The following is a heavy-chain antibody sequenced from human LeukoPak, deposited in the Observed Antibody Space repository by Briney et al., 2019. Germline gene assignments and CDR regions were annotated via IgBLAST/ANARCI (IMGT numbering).Heavy chain of an antibody. J-gene: IGHJ4*02. Sequence: PGGSLRLSCAASGFTFSSFGMHWVRQAPGKGLEWVAFIRYDGSNKYYADSVKGRFTISRDNSKNTLYLQMNSLRAEDTAVYYCAISVAVAGPPVDYWGQGTLVTVSS. CDR3: AISVAVAGPPVDY. CDR1: GFTFSSFG. D-gene: IGHD6-19*01. V-gene: IGHV3-30*02. CDR2: IRYDGSNK.